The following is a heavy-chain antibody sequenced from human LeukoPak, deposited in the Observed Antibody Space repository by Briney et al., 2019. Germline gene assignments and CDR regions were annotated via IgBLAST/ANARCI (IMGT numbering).Heavy chain of an antibody. V-gene: IGHV4-39*01. CDR1: GGSISSYY. J-gene: IGHJ4*02. CDR2: IYYSGST. D-gene: IGHD3-3*01. CDR3: ARATFRGVVIPEFGY. Sequence: PSETLSLTCTVSGGSISSYYWGWIRQPPGKGLEWIGSIYYSGSTYYNPSLKSRVTISVDTSKNQFSLKLSSVTAADTAVYYCARATFRGVVIPEFGYWGQGTLVTVSS.